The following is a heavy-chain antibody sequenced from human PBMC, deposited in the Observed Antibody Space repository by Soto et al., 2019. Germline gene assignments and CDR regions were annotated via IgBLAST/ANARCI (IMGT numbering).Heavy chain of an antibody. CDR1: GYIFTGYH. J-gene: IGHJ6*02. D-gene: IGHD1-7*01. CDR3: AREELPIYYSGMDV. V-gene: IGHV1-2*02. Sequence: ASVKVSCKASGYIFTGYHMHWVRQAPGQGLEWMGWINPKSGGTKYAQKFQGRVTMTRDTSISTAYMELSSLRSDDTAVYYCAREELPIYYSGMDVWGQGPTVTVS. CDR2: INPKSGGT.